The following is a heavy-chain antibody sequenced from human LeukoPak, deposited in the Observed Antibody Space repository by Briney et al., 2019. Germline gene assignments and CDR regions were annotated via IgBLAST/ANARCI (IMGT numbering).Heavy chain of an antibody. V-gene: IGHV3-23*01. CDR2: ISGSGGST. D-gene: IGHD4-17*01. Sequence: GGSLRLSCAASGFTVSSYDMSWVRQAPGKGLEWVSVISGSGGSTYDADSVKGRFTISRDNSKNTLYLQMSSLRADDTAVYYCARRSVTTFDYWGQGTLVTVSS. J-gene: IGHJ4*02. CDR3: ARRSVTTFDY. CDR1: GFTVSSYD.